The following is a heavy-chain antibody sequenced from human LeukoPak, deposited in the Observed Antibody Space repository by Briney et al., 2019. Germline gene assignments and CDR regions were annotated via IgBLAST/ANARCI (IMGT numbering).Heavy chain of an antibody. Sequence: PGGSLRLSCEASGFTFSSYAMNWVRQAPGKGLEWVSGISGSGGSTYHADSVQGRFTISRDNSKNTLQLQMNSLRAEDTAVYYCAKDGTLDREILYYFDYWGQGTLVTVSS. CDR1: GFTFSSYA. CDR3: AKDGTLDREILYYFDY. V-gene: IGHV3-23*01. D-gene: IGHD1-26*01. CDR2: ISGSGGST. J-gene: IGHJ4*02.